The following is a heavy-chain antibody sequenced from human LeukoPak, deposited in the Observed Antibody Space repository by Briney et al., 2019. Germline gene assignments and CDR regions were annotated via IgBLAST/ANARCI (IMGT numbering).Heavy chain of an antibody. V-gene: IGHV4-34*01. Sequence: PSETLSLTCAVYGGSFSGYYWSWIRQPPGKGLEWIGEINHSGSTNYNPSLKSRVTISVDTSKNQFSLKLSSVTAADTAVYYCARAGPLYVWVSYRTAPYYFDYWGQGTLVTVSS. J-gene: IGHJ4*02. CDR2: INHSGST. CDR3: ARAGPLYVWVSYRTAPYYFDY. D-gene: IGHD3-16*02. CDR1: GGSFSGYY.